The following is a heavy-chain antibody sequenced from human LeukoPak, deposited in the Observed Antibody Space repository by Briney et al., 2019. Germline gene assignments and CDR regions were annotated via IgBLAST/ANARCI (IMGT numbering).Heavy chain of an antibody. CDR3: ASLRRITIFGVVIGAFDI. J-gene: IGHJ3*02. V-gene: IGHV1-2*02. D-gene: IGHD3-3*01. CDR1: GYTITGYY. CDR2: INPNSGGT. Sequence: GASVKVSCKASGYTITGYYMHWVRQAPGQGLEWMGWINPNSGGTNYAQKLQGRVTMTTDTSTSTAYMELRSLRSDDTAVYYCASLRRITIFGVVIGAFDIWGQGTMVTVSS.